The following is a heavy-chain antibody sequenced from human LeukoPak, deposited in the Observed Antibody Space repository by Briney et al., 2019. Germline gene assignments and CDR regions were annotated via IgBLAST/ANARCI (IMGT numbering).Heavy chain of an antibody. CDR1: GFTFSSYS. D-gene: IGHD2-15*01. V-gene: IGHV3-21*01. CDR2: ISSSSSYI. Sequence: PGGSLRLSCAASGFTFSSYSMNWVRQAPGKGLEWVSSISSSSSYIYYADSVKGRFTISRDNAKNSLYLLMNSLRAEDTAVYYCARGAEELLGAFDIWGQGTMVTVSS. CDR3: ARGAEELLGAFDI. J-gene: IGHJ3*02.